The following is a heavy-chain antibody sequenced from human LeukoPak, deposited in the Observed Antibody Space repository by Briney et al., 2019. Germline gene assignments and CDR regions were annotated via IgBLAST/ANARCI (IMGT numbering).Heavy chain of an antibody. CDR2: IYYSGST. D-gene: IGHD3-10*01. V-gene: IGHV4-39*07. Sequence: SETLSLTCTVSGGSISSSTYYWGWIRQPPGKGLEWIGNIYYSGSTYYNPSLKSRVTISIDTSKNQFSLKLSSVTAADTALYYCARDWGLGDRFDYWGQGTLVTVSS. J-gene: IGHJ4*02. CDR1: GGSISSSTYY. CDR3: ARDWGLGDRFDY.